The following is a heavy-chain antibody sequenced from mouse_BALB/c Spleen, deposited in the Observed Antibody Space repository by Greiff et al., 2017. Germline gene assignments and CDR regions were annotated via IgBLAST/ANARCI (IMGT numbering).Heavy chain of an antibody. CDR1: GFTFSDYY. J-gene: IGHJ1*01. CDR3: AREVYGKRYFDV. CDR2: ISDGGSYT. D-gene: IGHD2-1*01. V-gene: IGHV5-4*02. Sequence: EVKLVEPGGGLVKPGGSLKLSCAASGFTFSDYYMYWVRQTPEKRLEWVATISDGGSYTYYPDSVKGRFTISRDNAKNNLYLQMSSLKSEDTAMYYCAREVYGKRYFDVWGAGTTVTVSS.